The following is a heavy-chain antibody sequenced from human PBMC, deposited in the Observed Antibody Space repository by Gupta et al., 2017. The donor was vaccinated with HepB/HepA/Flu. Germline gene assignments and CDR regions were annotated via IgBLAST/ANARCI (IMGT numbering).Heavy chain of an antibody. CDR3: ARHGYYDIPESGAFDI. Sequence: QLQLQESGPGLVKPSETLSLTCTVSGGSSSSSSYYWGWIRQPPGKGLEWIGSIYYSGSTYYNPSLKSRVTISVDTSKNQFSLKLSAVTAADTAVYYCARHGYYDIPESGAFDIWGQGTMVTVSS. J-gene: IGHJ3*02. CDR2: IYYSGST. D-gene: IGHD3-9*01. V-gene: IGHV4-39*01. CDR1: GGSSSSSSYY.